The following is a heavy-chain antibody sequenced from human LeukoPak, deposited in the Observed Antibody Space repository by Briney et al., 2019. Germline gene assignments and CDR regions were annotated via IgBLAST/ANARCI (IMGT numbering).Heavy chain of an antibody. V-gene: IGHV4-30-2*01. CDR1: GGSLSSGGYY. D-gene: IGHD6-13*01. Sequence: SETLSLTCTVSGGSLSSGGYYWSWIRQPPGKGLEWIGYIYHSGSTYYNPSLKSRVTISVDRSKNQFSLKLSSVTAADTAVYYCARTRSSSWLSDAFDIWGQGTMVTVSS. CDR2: IYHSGST. J-gene: IGHJ3*02. CDR3: ARTRSSSWLSDAFDI.